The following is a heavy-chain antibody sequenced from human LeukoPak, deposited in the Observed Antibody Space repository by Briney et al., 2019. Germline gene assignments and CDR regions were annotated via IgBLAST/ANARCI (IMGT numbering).Heavy chain of an antibody. CDR1: GFTFDDYA. J-gene: IGHJ6*02. Sequence: PGGSLRLSCAASGFTFDDYAMHWVRHAPGKGLEWVSGISWNSGTIGYADSVKGRFTISRDNAKNSLYLQMNSLRAEDTALYYCATFDYYYGMDVWGQGTTVTVSS. V-gene: IGHV3-9*01. CDR2: ISWNSGTI. CDR3: ATFDYYYGMDV.